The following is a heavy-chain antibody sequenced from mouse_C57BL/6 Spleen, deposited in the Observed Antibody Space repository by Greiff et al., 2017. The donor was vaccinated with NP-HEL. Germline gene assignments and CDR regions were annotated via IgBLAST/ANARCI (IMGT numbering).Heavy chain of an antibody. V-gene: IGHV1-82*01. Sequence: QVQLKQSGPELVKPGASVKISCKASGYAFSSSWMNWVKQRPGKGLEWIGRIYPGDGDTNYNGKFKGKATLTADKSSSTAYMQLSSLTSEDSAVYFCAKSYYGNLGDYWGQGTSVTVSS. D-gene: IGHD2-10*01. CDR1: GYAFSSSW. J-gene: IGHJ4*01. CDR2: IYPGDGDT. CDR3: AKSYYGNLGDY.